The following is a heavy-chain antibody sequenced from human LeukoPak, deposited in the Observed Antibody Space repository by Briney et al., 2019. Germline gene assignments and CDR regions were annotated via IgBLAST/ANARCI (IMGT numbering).Heavy chain of an antibody. V-gene: IGHV3-23*01. J-gene: IGHJ6*02. D-gene: IGHD6-13*01. CDR2: ISGSGGST. CDR1: GFTFSSYA. Sequence: GGSLRLSCAASGFTFSSYAMSWVRQAPGKGLEWVSAISGSGGSTYYADSVKGRFTISRDNSKNTLYLQMKSLRAEDTAVYYCAKDTKIAAAGSSRTYGMDVWGQGTTVTVSS. CDR3: AKDTKIAAAGSSRTYGMDV.